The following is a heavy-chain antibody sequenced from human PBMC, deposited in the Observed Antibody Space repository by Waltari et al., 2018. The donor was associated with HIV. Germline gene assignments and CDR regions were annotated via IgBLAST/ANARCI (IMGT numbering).Heavy chain of an antibody. CDR3: AGRSPARRLNWFDP. CDR2: IKQDGSEK. CDR1: GFTFGGYW. V-gene: IGHV3-7*01. Sequence: EVQLVESGGGLVQPGGSLRLSCAASGFTFGGYWLSWVRQAPGKGLEWVANIKQDGSEKYYVDSMKGRFTISRDNAKNSLYLQINSLRAEDTAVYYCAGRSPARRLNWFDPWGQGTLVIVSS. J-gene: IGHJ5*02. D-gene: IGHD2-8*01.